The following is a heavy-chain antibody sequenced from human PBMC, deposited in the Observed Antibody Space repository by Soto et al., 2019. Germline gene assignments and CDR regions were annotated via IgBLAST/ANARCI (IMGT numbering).Heavy chain of an antibody. V-gene: IGHV1-69*01. CDR1: GGTFSRYA. D-gene: IGHD6-13*01. Sequence: QLLLVQSGAEVKKPGSSVKVSCKTSGGTFSRYAFTWVRQAPGQGLEWMGGVIPMFGTANYAQKFQGRVTITADESTSTAHMESSILRSEDTTVYYCARERAAAGGTGRYFDVWGRGTLVTVSS. CDR3: ARERAAAGGTGRYFDV. CDR2: VIPMFGTA. J-gene: IGHJ2*01.